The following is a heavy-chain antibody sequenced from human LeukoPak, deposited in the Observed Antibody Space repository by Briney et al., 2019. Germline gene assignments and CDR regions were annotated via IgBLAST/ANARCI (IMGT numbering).Heavy chain of an antibody. V-gene: IGHV1-69-2*01. CDR3: VTRKDYSRPYYYMDV. D-gene: IGHD4-11*01. CDR2: IDPEDNEA. CDR1: GYTFTDFY. J-gene: IGHJ6*03. Sequence: GASVKVSCKVSGYTFTDFYIQWMQQAPGKGFEWMGRIDPEDNEAVYAKKFQGRVTFTAGTDTAYMDLSGLRSEDTAVYYCVTRKDYSRPYYYMDVWGQGTTVIVSS.